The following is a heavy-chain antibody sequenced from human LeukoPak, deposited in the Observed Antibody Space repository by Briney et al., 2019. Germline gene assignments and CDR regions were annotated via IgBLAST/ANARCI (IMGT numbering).Heavy chain of an antibody. CDR2: ISAYNGDT. V-gene: IGHV1-18*04. CDR1: GYTFTSYN. CDR3: ARGGTYNWFDP. Sequence: APVKVSCEASGYTFTSYNINWVRQAPGQGLEWMGWISAYNGDTNYAQKFQGRVTMTTDTATSTAFMELRSLRSDDTAVYYCARGGTYNWFDPWGHGTLVTVSS. D-gene: IGHD1-1*01. J-gene: IGHJ5*02.